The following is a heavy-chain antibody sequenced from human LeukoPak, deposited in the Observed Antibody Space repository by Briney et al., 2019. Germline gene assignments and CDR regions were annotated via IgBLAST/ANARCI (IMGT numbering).Heavy chain of an antibody. CDR2: IQYDGSNE. V-gene: IGHV3-30*02. D-gene: IGHD2-8*01. Sequence: GGSLRLSCAASGFTFSSYGMHWVRRAPGKGLEWVAYIQYDGSNEQYADSVKGRFSISRDSSKNILYLQMNSLRAEDTAVYYCAKDRCSNGIGCYYYYMDVWGKGTTVTISS. J-gene: IGHJ6*03. CDR3: AKDRCSNGIGCYYYYMDV. CDR1: GFTFSSYG.